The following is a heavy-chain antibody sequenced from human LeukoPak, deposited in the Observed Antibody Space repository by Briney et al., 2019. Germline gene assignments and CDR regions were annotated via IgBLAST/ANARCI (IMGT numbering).Heavy chain of an antibody. J-gene: IGHJ4*02. V-gene: IGHV4-34*01. Sequence: SETLSLTCAVYGGSFSGYYSSWIRHPPGKGLEWIGEINHSGSTNYNPSLKSRVTISVDTSKNQFSLKLSSVTAADTAVYYCARVSSSRGGLNYWGQGTLVTVSS. D-gene: IGHD6-13*01. CDR3: ARVSSSRGGLNY. CDR2: INHSGST. CDR1: GGSFSGYY.